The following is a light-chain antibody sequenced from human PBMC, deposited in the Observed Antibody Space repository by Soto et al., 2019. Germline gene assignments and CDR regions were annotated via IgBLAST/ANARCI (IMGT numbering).Light chain of an antibody. CDR1: SSDIGGYNF. Sequence: LNRPASVTGSDVRSSTISYTGTSSDIGGYNFVSWYQQHPGKAPKLMIYDVTNRPSGVSNRFSGSKSGNKASLTISGLQAEEEADYYWSSYTPSSSQVFGTGTTVTLL. V-gene: IGLV2-14*03. CDR2: DVT. CDR3: SSYTPSSSQV. J-gene: IGLJ1*01.